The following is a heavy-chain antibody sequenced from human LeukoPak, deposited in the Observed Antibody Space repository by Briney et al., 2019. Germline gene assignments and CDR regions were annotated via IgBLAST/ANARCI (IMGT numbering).Heavy chain of an antibody. J-gene: IGHJ4*02. D-gene: IGHD6-6*01. CDR1: GFTFSSYA. CDR2: ISGRGGNT. V-gene: IGHV3-23*01. Sequence: GSLRLSCAASGFTFSSYAMSWVRQAPGKGLEWVSTISGRGGNTYYADSVKGRFTISRDNSKNTLYLQMNSLRAEDTAVYYCAKDDEYSSPNPFDYWGQGTLVTVSS. CDR3: AKDDEYSSPNPFDY.